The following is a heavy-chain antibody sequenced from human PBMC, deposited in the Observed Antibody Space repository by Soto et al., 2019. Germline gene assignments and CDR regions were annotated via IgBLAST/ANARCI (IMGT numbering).Heavy chain of an antibody. V-gene: IGHV1-69*06. CDR1: GGTFSSYA. D-gene: IGHD3-3*01. CDR2: IIPIFGTA. CDR3: ASLRSAALFGMDV. Sequence: ASVKVSCKASGGTFSSYAISWVRQAPGQGLEWMGGIIPIFGTANYAQKFQGRVTITADKSTSTAYMELSSLRSEDTAVYYCASLRSAALFGMDVWGQGTTVTVSS. J-gene: IGHJ6*02.